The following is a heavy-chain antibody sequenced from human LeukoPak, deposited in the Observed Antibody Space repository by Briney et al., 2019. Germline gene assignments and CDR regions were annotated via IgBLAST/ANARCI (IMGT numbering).Heavy chain of an antibody. Sequence: ASVKVSCKVSGYTLTELSMHWVRQAPGKGLEWMGGFDPEDGETIYAQKFQGRVTMTEDTSTDTAYMELSSLRSEDTAVYYCATEFPDQLLLYTPFGYWGQGTLVTVSS. CDR1: GYTLTELS. CDR2: FDPEDGET. D-gene: IGHD2-2*01. J-gene: IGHJ4*02. V-gene: IGHV1-24*01. CDR3: ATEFPDQLLLYTPFGY.